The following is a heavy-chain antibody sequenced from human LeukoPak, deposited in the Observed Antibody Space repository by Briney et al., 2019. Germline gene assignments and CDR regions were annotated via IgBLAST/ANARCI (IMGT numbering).Heavy chain of an antibody. J-gene: IGHJ4*02. Sequence: TGGSLRLSCAASGFTFSSYSMNWVRQAPGKGLEWVSSISSSSYIYYADSVKGRFTISRDNAKNSLYLQMNSLRAEDTAVYYCARGGVPSSSSNYFDYWGQGTLVTVSS. V-gene: IGHV3-21*01. CDR2: ISSSSYI. CDR1: GFTFSSYS. D-gene: IGHD6-6*01. CDR3: ARGGVPSSSSNYFDY.